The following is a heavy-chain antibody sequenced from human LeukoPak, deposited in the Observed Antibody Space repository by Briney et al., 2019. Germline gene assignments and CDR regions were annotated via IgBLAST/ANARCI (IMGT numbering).Heavy chain of an antibody. Sequence: ASVKVSCKASGGTFSSYAISWVRQAPGQGLEWMGRIIPILGIANYAQKFQGRVTITADKSTSTAYMELSSLRSEDTAVYYCARVWFYYDSSGYYPFDYWGQGTLVTV. D-gene: IGHD3-22*01. CDR2: IIPILGIA. J-gene: IGHJ4*02. V-gene: IGHV1-69*04. CDR3: ARVWFYYDSSGYYPFDY. CDR1: GGTFSSYA.